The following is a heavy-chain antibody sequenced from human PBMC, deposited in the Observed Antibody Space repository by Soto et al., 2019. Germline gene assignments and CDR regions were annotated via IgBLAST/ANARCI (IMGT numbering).Heavy chain of an antibody. Sequence: GGSLRLSCAASGFTFSSYWMSWVRQAPGKGLEWVANIKQDGSEKYYVDSVKGRFTISRDNAKNSLYLQMNSLRAEDTAVYYCARESLAGSQGRDYYYGMDVWGQGTRVTVSS. CDR1: GFTFSSYW. CDR3: ARESLAGSQGRDYYYGMDV. J-gene: IGHJ6*02. CDR2: IKQDGSEK. V-gene: IGHV3-7*03. D-gene: IGHD6-13*01.